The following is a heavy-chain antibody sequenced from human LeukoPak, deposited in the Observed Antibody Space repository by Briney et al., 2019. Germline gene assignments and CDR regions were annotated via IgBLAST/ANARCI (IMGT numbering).Heavy chain of an antibody. CDR1: LGSLSSHY. Sequence: PLETLSLTCTVSLGSLSSHYWSCIRQPPGKGLEWVGYIYYSGSTNYNPSLKSRVTISVHTSKNQFSLKLSSVTAADTAVYYCASAGQVTPHNWFDPWGQGTLVTVSS. J-gene: IGHJ5*02. CDR3: ASAGQVTPHNWFDP. CDR2: IYYSGST. D-gene: IGHD3-10*01. V-gene: IGHV4-59*11.